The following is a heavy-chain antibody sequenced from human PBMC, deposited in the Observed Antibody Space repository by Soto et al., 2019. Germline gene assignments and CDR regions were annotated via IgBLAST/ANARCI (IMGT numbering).Heavy chain of an antibody. CDR2: IYYSGVP. V-gene: IGHV4-39*01. CDR3: VRHGEYGSLGGRFDP. CDR1: GDSIGETAYY. Sequence: TSETLSLTCTVSGDSIGETAYYWGWIRQPPGKGLEWIGSIYYSGVPYYKPSLKSRVTMSLDTSKNQFSLKVTSVTAADTAIYYCVRHGEYGSLGGRFDPWGHGTLVTVSS. J-gene: IGHJ5*02. D-gene: IGHD6-19*01.